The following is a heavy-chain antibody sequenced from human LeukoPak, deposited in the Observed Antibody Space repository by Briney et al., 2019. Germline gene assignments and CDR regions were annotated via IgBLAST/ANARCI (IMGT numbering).Heavy chain of an antibody. Sequence: PGGSLRLSCAASGFTVSSNYMSWVRQAPGKGLEWVSVIYSGGSTYYADSVKGRFTISRDNSKNTLYLQMNSLRAEDTAVYYCARSHCGGDCYHQWYFDYWGQGTLVTVSS. J-gene: IGHJ4*02. V-gene: IGHV3-66*01. CDR2: IYSGGST. D-gene: IGHD2-21*02. CDR3: ARSHCGGDCYHQWYFDY. CDR1: GFTVSSNY.